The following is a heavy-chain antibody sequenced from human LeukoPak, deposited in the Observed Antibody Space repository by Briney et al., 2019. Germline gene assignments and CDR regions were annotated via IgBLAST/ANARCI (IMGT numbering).Heavy chain of an antibody. CDR3: ARGSSAGFCYYYYMDV. V-gene: IGHV3-48*04. Sequence: GGSLRLSCAASGFTFSSYGMSWVHQAPGKGLEWVSYISSSGSTIYYADSVKGRFTISRDNAKNSLYLQMNSLRAEDTAVYYCARGSSAGFCYYYYMDVWGKGTTVTISS. CDR1: GFTFSSYG. D-gene: IGHD3-10*01. J-gene: IGHJ6*03. CDR2: ISSSGSTI.